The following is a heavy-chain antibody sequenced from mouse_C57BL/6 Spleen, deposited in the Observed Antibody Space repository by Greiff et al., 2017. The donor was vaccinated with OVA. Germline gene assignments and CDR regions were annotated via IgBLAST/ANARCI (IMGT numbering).Heavy chain of an antibody. CDR3: ARDFRVREGY. CDR2: ISYDSSN. Sequence: EVKLMESGPGLVKPSQSLSLTCSVTGYSITSGYFWYWIQQPPGNLQEWMGFISYDSSNNYNPSLKNRITITRDTSKNQLFLKLNSVTTEDTATYYCARDFRVREGYWGQGTSVTVSS. CDR1: GYSITSGYF. V-gene: IGHV3-6*01. J-gene: IGHJ4*01.